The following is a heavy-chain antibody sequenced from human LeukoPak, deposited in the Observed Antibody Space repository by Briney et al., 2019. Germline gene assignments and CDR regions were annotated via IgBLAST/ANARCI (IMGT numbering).Heavy chain of an antibody. CDR2: IKQDGSEK. V-gene: IGHV3-7*03. D-gene: IGHD1-26*01. Sequence: GGSLRLSCAASGFTFSSYWMSWVRQAPGKGLEWVANIKQDGSEKYYVDSVKGRFTISRDNAKNSLYLQMNSLRDDDMALYYCARGNSGSYSQDWFDPWGQGTPVTVSS. J-gene: IGHJ5*02. CDR3: ARGNSGSYSQDWFDP. CDR1: GFTFSSYW.